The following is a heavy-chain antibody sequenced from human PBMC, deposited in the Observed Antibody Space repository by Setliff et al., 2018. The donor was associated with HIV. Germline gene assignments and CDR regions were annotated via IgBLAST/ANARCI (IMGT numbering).Heavy chain of an antibody. D-gene: IGHD3-3*01. CDR1: GGSLISGGYY. V-gene: IGHV4-31*03. J-gene: IGHJ4*02. CDR3: ARCPFVLRFSERPVYFDY. CDR2: VYYTGKT. Sequence: PSETLSLTCSVSGGSLISGGYYWSWIRQHPGKGLEWIGYVYYTGKTYYNPSLESRISMPVDTSKNQFALKLTSVTAADTAVYYCARCPFVLRFSERPVYFDYWGQGKLVTVSS.